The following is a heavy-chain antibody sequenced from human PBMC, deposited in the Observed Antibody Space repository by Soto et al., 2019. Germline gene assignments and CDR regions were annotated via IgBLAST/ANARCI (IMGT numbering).Heavy chain of an antibody. CDR3: AKDGAPRYCSRSSCHPAGAY. D-gene: IGHD2-15*01. Sequence: PGGSLRLSCGGSGFTFSHYGLHWVRQAPGKGLDWVSFISFDGSHKYYADSVKGRFTISRDNSNNMLYLQMDSLTTEDTAVYYCAKDGAPRYCSRSSCHPAGAYWGQGTLVTVSS. CDR1: GFTFSHYG. J-gene: IGHJ4*02. V-gene: IGHV3-30*18. CDR2: ISFDGSHK.